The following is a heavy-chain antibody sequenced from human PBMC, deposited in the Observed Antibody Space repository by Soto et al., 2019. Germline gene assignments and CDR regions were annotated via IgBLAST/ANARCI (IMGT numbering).Heavy chain of an antibody. Sequence: PSETLSLTCAVYGGSVNGYYWNWIRQPPGKGLEWIGEINHTGGTHYNPSLKSRVTMSVDTSKNQFSLRLSSVTAADTAIYYGATRITVFGLLIPPFDPWGQGTLVTVSS. J-gene: IGHJ5*02. D-gene: IGHD3-3*01. CDR1: GGSVNGYY. CDR2: INHTGGT. CDR3: ATRITVFGLLIPPFDP. V-gene: IGHV4-34*01.